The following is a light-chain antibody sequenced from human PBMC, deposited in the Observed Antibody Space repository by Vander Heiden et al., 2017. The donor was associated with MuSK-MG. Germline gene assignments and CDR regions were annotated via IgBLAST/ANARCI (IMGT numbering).Light chain of an antibody. CDR1: QSVSSY. CDR2: DAS. J-gene: IGKJ1*01. V-gene: IGKV3-15*01. Sequence: EIVMTQSPATLSVSPGERATLSCRASQSVSSYLAWYQQKPGQAPRLLIYDASTRATGVPARFSGSGSGTEFTLTISSLQSEDFAVYSCQQDNNLRTFGQGTKVEI. CDR3: QQDNNLRT.